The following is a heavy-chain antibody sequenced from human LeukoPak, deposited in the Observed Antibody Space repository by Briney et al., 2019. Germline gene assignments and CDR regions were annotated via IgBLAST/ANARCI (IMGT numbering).Heavy chain of an antibody. V-gene: IGHV1-8*01. CDR3: ATRAVDTAMVPGYYGMDV. J-gene: IGHJ6*02. CDR1: GYTFTSYD. D-gene: IGHD5-18*01. Sequence: ASVKVSCKASGYTFTSYDINWVRQATGQGLEWMGWMNPNSGNTGYAQKFQGRVTMTRNTSISTAYMELSSLRSEDTAVYYCATRAVDTAMVPGYYGMDVWGQGTTVTVSS. CDR2: MNPNSGNT.